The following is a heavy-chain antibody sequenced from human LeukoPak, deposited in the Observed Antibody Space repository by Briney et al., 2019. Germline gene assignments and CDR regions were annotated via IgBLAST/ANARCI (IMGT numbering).Heavy chain of an antibody. Sequence: SETLSLTCTVSGGSISSFYWSWIRQPPGKGLEWIANIYHTGSTNYNPSLSSRVTISIDTAKSQFSLKLTSVTAADTAVYYCARRGRNSSGWQDYLWGQGTLVTVSS. CDR1: GGSISSFY. CDR3: ARRGRNSSGWQDYL. CDR2: IYHTGST. V-gene: IGHV4-59*01. D-gene: IGHD6-25*01. J-gene: IGHJ4*02.